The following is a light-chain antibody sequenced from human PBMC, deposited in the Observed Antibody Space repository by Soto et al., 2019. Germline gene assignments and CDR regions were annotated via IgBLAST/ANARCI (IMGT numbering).Light chain of an antibody. Sequence: QSALTQPASVSGSPGQSITISCTGTSSDVGSYNLVSWYQQHPGKAPKLMIYEGSKRPSGVSNRFSGSKSGNTASPTISGLQAEDEADYYCCSYAGSSTVVFGGGTKLT. J-gene: IGLJ2*01. CDR2: EGS. V-gene: IGLV2-23*01. CDR3: CSYAGSSTVV. CDR1: SSDVGSYNL.